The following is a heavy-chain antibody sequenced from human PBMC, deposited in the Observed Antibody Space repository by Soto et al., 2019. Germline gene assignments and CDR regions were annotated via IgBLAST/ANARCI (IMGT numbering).Heavy chain of an antibody. V-gene: IGHV3-7*01. Sequence: GGSLRLSCAASGYSISTYLMSWVRQAPGKGLEWVANVKQDGSEEYYVDSVKGRFTISRDNAKNSLYLQMNSLRAEDTAVYYCAALDTAMVKTAGYWGQGTLVTVSS. CDR2: VKQDGSEE. D-gene: IGHD5-18*01. CDR3: AALDTAMVKTAGY. CDR1: GYSISTYL. J-gene: IGHJ4*02.